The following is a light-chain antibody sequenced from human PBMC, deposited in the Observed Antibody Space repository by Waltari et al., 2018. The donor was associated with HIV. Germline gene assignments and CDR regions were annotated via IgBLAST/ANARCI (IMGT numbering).Light chain of an antibody. V-gene: IGLV2-8*01. CDR1: SSAIGAYDF. CDR3: SSYGDSLRVL. CDR2: EVT. J-gene: IGLJ3*02. Sequence: QSALTQPPSASGSLGQSVTISCTVSSSAIGAYDFVSWFQQHPHSAPKLLLYEVTRRPSTVSARFSGSRSGNTAFLTVAGLQPDDEATYFCSSYGDSLRVLFGGGTNVTVL.